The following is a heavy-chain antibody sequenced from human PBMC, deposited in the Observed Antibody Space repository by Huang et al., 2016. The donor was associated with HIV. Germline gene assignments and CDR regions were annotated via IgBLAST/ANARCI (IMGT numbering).Heavy chain of an antibody. V-gene: IGHV3-9*01. CDR1: GFPFDDYA. D-gene: IGHD3-10*01. Sequence: EVQLVESGGGLIQPGRSLRLSCAASGFPFDDYAMHWVRHARGGGLGWGSGIGGNSGNIGYADAGKGRFTISRDNAKNSLYLQMNSLRTEDSALYYCAKGEHYYGSGIFQNYFYYYGMDVWGQGTTVTVSS. J-gene: IGHJ6*02. CDR2: IGGNSGNI. CDR3: AKGEHYYGSGIFQNYFYYYGMDV.